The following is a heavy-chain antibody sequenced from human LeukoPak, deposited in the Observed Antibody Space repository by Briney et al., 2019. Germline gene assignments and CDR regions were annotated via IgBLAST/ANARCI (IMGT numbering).Heavy chain of an antibody. Sequence: PGGSLRLSCAASGFTFSGYAITWVRQAPGKGLVWVSRINSDGSSTSYADSVKGRFTISRDNAKNTLYLQMNSLRAEDTAVYYCARAPLAVADFLDYWGQGTLVTVSS. CDR1: GFTFSGYA. J-gene: IGHJ4*02. V-gene: IGHV3-74*01. D-gene: IGHD6-19*01. CDR2: INSDGSST. CDR3: ARAPLAVADFLDY.